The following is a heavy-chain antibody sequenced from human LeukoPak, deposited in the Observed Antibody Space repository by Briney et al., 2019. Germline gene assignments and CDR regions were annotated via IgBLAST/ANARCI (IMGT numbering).Heavy chain of an antibody. J-gene: IGHJ1*01. CDR1: GFTFISYW. V-gene: IGHV3-7*03. CDR2: IKQDGSEK. Sequence: GGSLRLSCAASGFTFISYWMSWVRQAPGKGLEWVANIKQDGSEKYYVDSVKGRFTISRDNAKNSLYLQMNSLRAEDTAVYYCARSCSSTSCYDEYFQHWGQGTLVTVSS. D-gene: IGHD2-2*01. CDR3: ARSCSSTSCYDEYFQH.